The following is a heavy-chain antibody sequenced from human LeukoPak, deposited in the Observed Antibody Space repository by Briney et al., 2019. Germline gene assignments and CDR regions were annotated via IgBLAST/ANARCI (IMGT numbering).Heavy chain of an antibody. J-gene: IGHJ4*02. Sequence: GGSLRLSCAASGFTFSSYAMHWVRQAPGKGLEWVAVISYDGSNKYYADSVKGRFTISRDNSKNTLYLQMNSLRAEDTAVYYCARSGNYDSSGYYSPFDYWGQGTLSPSPQ. CDR1: GFTFSSYA. CDR3: ARSGNYDSSGYYSPFDY. D-gene: IGHD3-22*01. CDR2: ISYDGSNK. V-gene: IGHV3-30-3*01.